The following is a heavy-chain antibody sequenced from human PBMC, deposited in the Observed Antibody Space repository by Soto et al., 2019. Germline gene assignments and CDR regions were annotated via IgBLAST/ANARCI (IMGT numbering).Heavy chain of an antibody. CDR1: GGSISSGGSY. CDR3: ASGLCFSSSCSSLDL. D-gene: IGHD2-2*01. CDR2: IYYSGTT. Sequence: QVQLQESGPGLVKPSQTLSLTCTVSGGSISSGGSYWSWIRQSPGKGLEWIGYIYYSGTTYYNPSRTSRVSISLDTSKNQFSLKLSSVTAADTAIYYCASGLCFSSSCSSLDLWGRGTLVTVSS. V-gene: IGHV4-31*03. J-gene: IGHJ2*01.